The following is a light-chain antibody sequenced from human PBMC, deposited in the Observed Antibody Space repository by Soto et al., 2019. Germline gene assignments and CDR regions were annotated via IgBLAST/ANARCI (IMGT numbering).Light chain of an antibody. Sequence: DIQMTQSPSSLSASVGDRVTITCRASQGISSYLAWYQQKPGKAPRLLIYAASTLQTGVPSRFSVSGSGTEVTLTISSLQNEDFATYYCQQFNSYTRTFGQGTKVDIK. CDR3: QQFNSYTRT. CDR1: QGISSY. V-gene: IGKV1-9*01. CDR2: AAS. J-gene: IGKJ1*01.